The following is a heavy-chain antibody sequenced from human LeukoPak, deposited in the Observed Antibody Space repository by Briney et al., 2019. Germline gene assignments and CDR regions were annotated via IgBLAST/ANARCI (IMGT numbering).Heavy chain of an antibody. CDR2: ISSSSSYI. V-gene: IGHV3-21*01. J-gene: IGHJ4*02. CDR3: ASYRWSSPGDFDY. D-gene: IGHD5-24*01. CDR1: GFTFSSYS. Sequence: GGSLRLSCAASGFTFSSYSMNWVRQAPGKGLVWVSSISSSSSYIYYADSGMGRFTSYRDNANNSLYLQMNSLRDEDTAVYYCASYRWSSPGDFDYWGQGTLVTVSS.